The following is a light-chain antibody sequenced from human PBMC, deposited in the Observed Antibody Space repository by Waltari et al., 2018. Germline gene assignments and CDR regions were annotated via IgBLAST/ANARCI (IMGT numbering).Light chain of an antibody. CDR1: SSDVGSHDFNL. V-gene: IGLV2-23*01. CDR2: EGN. J-gene: IGLJ3*02. Sequence: QSALTQPASVSGSPGQSITIPCPGTSSDVGSHDFNLVSWYQQHPGKAPKLMIYEGNKRPSGVSSRFSGSKSGNTASLTISGLQAEDEADYYCCSYAGSDTWVFGGGTKLTVL. CDR3: CSYAGSDTWV.